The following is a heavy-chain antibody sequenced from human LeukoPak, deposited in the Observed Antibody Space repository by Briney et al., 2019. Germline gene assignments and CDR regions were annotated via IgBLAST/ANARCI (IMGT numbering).Heavy chain of an antibody. CDR1: GYTFTSYG. CDR2: ISAYNGNT. CDR3: VREYSGYDGPYYYYGMDV. J-gene: IGHJ6*02. D-gene: IGHD5-12*01. V-gene: IGHV1-18*01. Sequence: GASVKVSCKASGYTFTSYGISWVRQAPGQGLEWMGWISAYNGNTNYAQKLQGRVTMTTDTSTSTACMELRSLRSDDTAVYYCVREYSGYDGPYYYYGMDVWGQGTTVTVSS.